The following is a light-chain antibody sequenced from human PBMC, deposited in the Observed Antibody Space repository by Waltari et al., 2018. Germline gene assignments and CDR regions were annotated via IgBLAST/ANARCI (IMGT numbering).Light chain of an antibody. CDR3: LQYSSSSYS. CDR2: KAS. V-gene: IGKV1-12*01. J-gene: IGKJ2*03. Sequence: DIQMTQSPSSLSASVGDTVTITCRASQSISSWLDWYQKKPGKAPKLLIYKASSLQSGVPSRFSGSGSGTDFTLTISSLQPEDFATYYCLQYSSSSYSFGQGTKVEIK. CDR1: QSISSW.